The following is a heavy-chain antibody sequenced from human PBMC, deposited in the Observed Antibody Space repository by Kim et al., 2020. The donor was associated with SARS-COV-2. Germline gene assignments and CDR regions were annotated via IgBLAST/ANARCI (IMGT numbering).Heavy chain of an antibody. V-gene: IGHV3-33*06. D-gene: IGHD3-10*01. CDR2: IWYDGSNK. Sequence: GGSLRLSCAASGFTFSSYGMHWVRQAPGKGLEWVAVIWYDGSNKYYADSVKGRFTISRDNSKNTLYLQMNSLRAEDTAVYYCAKDLGYYGSGVLWGYGMDVWGQGTTVTVSS. CDR3: AKDLGYYGSGVLWGYGMDV. J-gene: IGHJ6*02. CDR1: GFTFSSYG.